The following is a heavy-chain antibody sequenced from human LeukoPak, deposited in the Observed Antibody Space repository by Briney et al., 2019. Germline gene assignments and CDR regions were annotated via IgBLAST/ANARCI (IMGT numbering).Heavy chain of an antibody. D-gene: IGHD3-9*01. CDR2: ISAYNGNT. CDR1: GYTFTSYG. V-gene: IGHV1-18*01. Sequence: ASVKVSCKTSGYTFTSYGISWVRQAPGQGLEWMGWISAYNGNTNYAQKLQGRVTMTTDTSTSTAYMELRSLRSDDTAVYYCARDSRLVSHYYFDYWGQGTLVTVSS. J-gene: IGHJ4*02. CDR3: ARDSRLVSHYYFDY.